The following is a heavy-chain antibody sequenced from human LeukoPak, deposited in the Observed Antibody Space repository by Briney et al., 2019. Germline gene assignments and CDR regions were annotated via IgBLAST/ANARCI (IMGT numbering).Heavy chain of an antibody. J-gene: IGHJ6*03. Sequence: GASVKVSCKASGYTFTSYDINWVRQATGQGLEWMGWMNPNSGNTGYAQKFQGRVTMTRNTSISTAYMELSSLRSEDTAVYYCARAVAAAGIFNLGGRYYYYYYMDVWGKGTTVTVSS. V-gene: IGHV1-8*01. CDR3: ARAVAAAGIFNLGGRYYYYYYMDV. CDR2: MNPNSGNT. CDR1: GYTFTSYD. D-gene: IGHD6-13*01.